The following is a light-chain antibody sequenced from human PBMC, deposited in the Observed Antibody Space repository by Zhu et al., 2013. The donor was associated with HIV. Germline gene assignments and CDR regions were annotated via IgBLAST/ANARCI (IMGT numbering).Light chain of an antibody. CDR1: QSVSSSN. Sequence: EVVLTQSPGTRSLSPGERATLSCRASQSVSSSNLAWYQQKPGQAPRVLIYGASSRATGIPDRFSGSGSGTDFTLTISRLDPEDFAVYYCQQYGRSPWTFGQGTKVEIK. J-gene: IGKJ1*01. V-gene: IGKV3-20*01. CDR3: QQYGRSPWT. CDR2: GAS.